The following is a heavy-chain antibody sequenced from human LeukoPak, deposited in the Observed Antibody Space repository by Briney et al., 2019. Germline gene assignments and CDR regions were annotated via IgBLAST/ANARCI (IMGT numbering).Heavy chain of an antibody. CDR2: INHSGST. Sequence: PSETLSLTCAVYGGSFSGYYWSWIRQPPGKGLEWIGEINHSGSTNYDPSLKSRVTISVDTSKNQFSLRLSSVTAADTAVYYCARVLEGSSGQHWYFDLWGRGTLVTVSS. D-gene: IGHD6-19*01. CDR1: GGSFSGYY. J-gene: IGHJ2*01. CDR3: ARVLEGSSGQHWYFDL. V-gene: IGHV4-34*01.